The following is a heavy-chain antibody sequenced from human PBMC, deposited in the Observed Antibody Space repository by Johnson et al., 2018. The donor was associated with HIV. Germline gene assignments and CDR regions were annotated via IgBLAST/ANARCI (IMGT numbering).Heavy chain of an antibody. V-gene: IGHV3-30*04. CDR2: ISYDGSNK. CDR1: GFTFSSYA. J-gene: IGHJ3*02. CDR3: ARGIAVSNWVDI. Sequence: HVQLVESGGGVVQPGRSLRLSCAASGFTFSSYAMHWVRQAPGKGLEWVAVISYDGSNKYYADSVKGRFTISRDNSKNTLYLQMNSLRAEDTAVYYCARGIAVSNWVDIWGQGTVVTVSS. D-gene: IGHD6-19*01.